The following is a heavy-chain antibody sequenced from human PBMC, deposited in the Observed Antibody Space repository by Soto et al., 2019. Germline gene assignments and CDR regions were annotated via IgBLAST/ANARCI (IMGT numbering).Heavy chain of an antibody. D-gene: IGHD6-13*01. CDR3: AKDRAPGYSSSWYSSPLDY. Sequence: GGSLRLSCAASGFTFSSYGMHWVRQAPGKGLEWVAVISYDGSNKYYADSVKGRFTISRDNSKNTLYLQMNSLRAEDTAVYYCAKDRAPGYSSSWYSSPLDYWGQGTLVTVSS. CDR1: GFTFSSYG. CDR2: ISYDGSNK. V-gene: IGHV3-30*18. J-gene: IGHJ4*02.